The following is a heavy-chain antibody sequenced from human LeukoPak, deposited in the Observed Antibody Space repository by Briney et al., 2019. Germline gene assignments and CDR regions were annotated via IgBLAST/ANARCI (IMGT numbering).Heavy chain of an antibody. J-gene: IGHJ2*01. Sequence: SQTLSLTCTVSGGSISSGDYYWTWIRQPPGKGLEWIGSIYYSGITYNNPSLKSRITISVDTSKTDTAVYYCARVRRAGNTGWNFDLWGRGTLVTVSS. D-gene: IGHD3-10*01. CDR2: IYYSGIT. CDR3: FDL. V-gene: IGHV4-30-4*08. CDR1: GGSISSGDYY.